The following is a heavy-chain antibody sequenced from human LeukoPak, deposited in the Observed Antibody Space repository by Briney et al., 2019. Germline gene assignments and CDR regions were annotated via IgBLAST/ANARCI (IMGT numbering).Heavy chain of an antibody. CDR1: GFTFRGFL. D-gene: IGHD1-7*01. V-gene: IGHV3-7*01. Sequence: GGSLRLSCAASGFTFRGFLMSWVRQIPGKGLEWVANIRQDGSEKYYADALKGRFTISRDNTKNSLSLQMNSLIVEDTAVYYCARAGSNWNYVYWGQGTLVTVSS. CDR2: IRQDGSEK. J-gene: IGHJ4*02. CDR3: ARAGSNWNYVY.